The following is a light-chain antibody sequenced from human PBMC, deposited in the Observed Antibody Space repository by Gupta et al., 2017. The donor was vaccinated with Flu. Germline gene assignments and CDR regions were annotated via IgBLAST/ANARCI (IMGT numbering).Light chain of an antibody. CDR1: HGIGNY. CDR2: ATS. J-gene: IGKJ4*01. CDR3: QKDDSAPLT. V-gene: IGKV1-27*01. Sequence: DVRMTQSPSSLSASVGDRITITCRASHGIGNYLAWFQQKPGTVPKLLISATSTLQSGVPSRFSGSGSGTEFSLTISSRQPEDVATYYCQKDDSAPLTFGGGTKVDI.